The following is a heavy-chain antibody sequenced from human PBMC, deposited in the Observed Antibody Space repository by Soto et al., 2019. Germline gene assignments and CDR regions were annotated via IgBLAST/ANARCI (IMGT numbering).Heavy chain of an antibody. CDR1: GYTFSNYG. CDR3: ARLTTLSSPKYRFYYYMDI. CDR2: ISVKNGDT. D-gene: IGHD4-4*01. Sequence: QVQLAQSGPELKKPGASLEVSCRASGYTFSNYGISWVRQVPGQGLEWMAWISVKNGDTNFAQKFQGRLSVTTDTSTSIAYLNLRSLRSDDTAVYYCARLTTLSSPKYRFYYYMDIWGKGTTVTVSS. J-gene: IGHJ6*03. V-gene: IGHV1-18*01.